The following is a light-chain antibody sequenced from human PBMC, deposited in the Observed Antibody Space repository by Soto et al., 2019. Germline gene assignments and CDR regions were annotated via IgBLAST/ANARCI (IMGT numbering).Light chain of an antibody. J-gene: IGLJ2*01. CDR1: SSDVGGYNY. CDR3: SSYISSSTVV. V-gene: IGLV2-14*01. Sequence: QSALTQPASVSGSPGQSITISCTGASSDVGGYNYVTWYQQHPGKAPKLMIYDVSNRPSGVSNRFSGSKSGNTASLTISGLQAEDEGDYYCSSYISSSTVVFGGGTKLTV. CDR2: DVS.